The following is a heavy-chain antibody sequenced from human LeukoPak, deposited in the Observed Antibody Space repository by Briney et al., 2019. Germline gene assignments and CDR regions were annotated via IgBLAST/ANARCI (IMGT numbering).Heavy chain of an antibody. CDR2: IKADGSEK. CDR1: GISFSTHW. D-gene: IGHD1-26*01. Sequence: GGSLRLSCAVSGISFSTHWMTWVRQAPGKGLEWVANIKADGSEKYFVDSVKGRFSISRDNAKNSLYLQMNSLRAEDTAVYYCTRDPFSGSYYPWGQGTLVTVSS. V-gene: IGHV3-7*01. J-gene: IGHJ5*02. CDR3: TRDPFSGSYYP.